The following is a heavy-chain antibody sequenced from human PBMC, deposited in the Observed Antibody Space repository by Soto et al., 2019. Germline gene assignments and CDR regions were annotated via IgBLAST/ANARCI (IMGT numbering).Heavy chain of an antibody. J-gene: IGHJ6*02. CDR3: ASTTRAKYDSSGIYGMDV. V-gene: IGHV1-69*13. CDR2: IIPIFGTA. Sequence: SVKVSCKASGGTFSSYAISWVRQAPGQGLEWMGGIIPIFGTANYAQKFQGRVTITADESTSTAYMELSSRRSEDTAVYSCASTTRAKYDSSGIYGMDVWGQGTTVTVSS. D-gene: IGHD3-22*01. CDR1: GGTFSSYA.